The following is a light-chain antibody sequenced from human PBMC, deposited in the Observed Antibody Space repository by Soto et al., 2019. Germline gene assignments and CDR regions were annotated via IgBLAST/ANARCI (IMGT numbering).Light chain of an antibody. J-gene: IGKJ2*01. CDR2: GAP. Sequence: EIVMTQSPATLSVSPGERATLSCRASQSVSGNLAWYHQKPGQAPRLLISGAPTRATDIPARFSGRGSGTEFTLTISSLQSEDVGVYYCHQYYDWPYTFGQGTKLEI. CDR3: HQYYDWPYT. V-gene: IGKV3-15*01. CDR1: QSVSGN.